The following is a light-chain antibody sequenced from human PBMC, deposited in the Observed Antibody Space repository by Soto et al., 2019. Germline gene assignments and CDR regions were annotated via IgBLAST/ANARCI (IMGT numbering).Light chain of an antibody. CDR1: QSISIN. Sequence: EIVMTQSPATPSVSPGERVTLSCRASQSISINLAWYQRKPGQSPRLLFSGASTRATGVPVRFSGSGSGTEFTLSINSLQSEDFAVYYCQQHNNWPPTFGQGTKVDI. CDR2: GAS. J-gene: IGKJ1*01. CDR3: QQHNNWPPT. V-gene: IGKV3-15*01.